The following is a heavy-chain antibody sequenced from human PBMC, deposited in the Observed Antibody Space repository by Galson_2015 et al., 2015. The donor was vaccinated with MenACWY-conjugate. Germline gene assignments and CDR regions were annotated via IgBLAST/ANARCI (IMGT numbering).Heavy chain of an antibody. CDR3: AGDQGAGVGVFDY. D-gene: IGHD2-21*01. CDR2: IYYSGST. J-gene: IGHJ4*02. V-gene: IGHV4-39*07. CDR1: GGSISSSSYY. Sequence: SETLSLTCTVSGGSISSSSYYWGWIRQPPGKGLEWIGSIYYSGSTYYNPSLKSRVTISVDTSKNQFSLKLSSVTAADTAVYYCAGDQGAGVGVFDYWGQGTLVTVSS.